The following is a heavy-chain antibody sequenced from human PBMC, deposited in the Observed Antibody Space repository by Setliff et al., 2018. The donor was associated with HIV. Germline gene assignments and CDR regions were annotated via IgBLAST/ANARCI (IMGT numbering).Heavy chain of an antibody. V-gene: IGHV3-33*01. CDR1: GFTFSSYG. CDR2: IWYDGSNK. Sequence: GGSLRLSCAASGFTFSSYGMHWVRQAPGKGLEWVAVIWYDGSNKYYADSVKGRFTISRDNSKNTLYLQMNSLRAEDTAVYYCARRGYGYTWFGDYEYYGMDVWGQGTTVTVSS. J-gene: IGHJ6*01. CDR3: ARRGYGYTWFGDYEYYGMDV. D-gene: IGHD3-16*01.